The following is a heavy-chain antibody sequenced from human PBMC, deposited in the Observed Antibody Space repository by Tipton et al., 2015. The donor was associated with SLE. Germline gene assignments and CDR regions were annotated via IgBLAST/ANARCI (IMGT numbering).Heavy chain of an antibody. Sequence: QSGAEVKRPGASVKVSCKASGYTFTSNGFSWVRQAPGQGLEWMAWISAYTSNTNYAQKFQDRVTLTTDTSTSTAYMELRNLRSDDTAVYYCARDRLSGLYSRTGFHNYGMDVWGQGTTVTVSS. CDR2: ISAYTSNT. CDR3: ARDRLSGLYSRTGFHNYGMDV. D-gene: IGHD6-13*01. J-gene: IGHJ6*02. V-gene: IGHV1-18*01. CDR1: GYTFTSNG.